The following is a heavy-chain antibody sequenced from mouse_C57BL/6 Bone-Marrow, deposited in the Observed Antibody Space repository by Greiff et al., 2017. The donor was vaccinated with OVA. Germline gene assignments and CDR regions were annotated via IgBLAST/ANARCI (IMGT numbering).Heavy chain of an antibody. Sequence: VQLQQPGAELVRPGSSVKLSCKASGYTFTSYWMHWVKQRPIQGLEWIGNIDPSDSETHYNQKFKDKATLTVDKSSSTAYMQLSSLTSEDSAVYYWARSGDYYGSSHWYFDVWGTGTTVTVSS. D-gene: IGHD1-1*01. J-gene: IGHJ1*03. CDR1: GYTFTSYW. CDR3: ARSGDYYGSSHWYFDV. V-gene: IGHV1-52*01. CDR2: IDPSDSET.